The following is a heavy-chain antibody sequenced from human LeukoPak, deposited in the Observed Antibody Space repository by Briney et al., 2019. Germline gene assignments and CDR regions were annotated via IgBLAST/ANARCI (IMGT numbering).Heavy chain of an antibody. CDR2: LWYDGSDR. Sequence: GGSLRLSCAASGFTFSNYGLHWVRQAPGQGLEWVAVLWYDGSDRYYADSVKGRFTISRDNSKNTLYLQMNSLRAEDTAVYYCARDLGYSSNLWGQGTLVTVSS. J-gene: IGHJ5*02. D-gene: IGHD6-13*01. CDR1: GFTFSNYG. V-gene: IGHV3-33*01. CDR3: ARDLGYSSNL.